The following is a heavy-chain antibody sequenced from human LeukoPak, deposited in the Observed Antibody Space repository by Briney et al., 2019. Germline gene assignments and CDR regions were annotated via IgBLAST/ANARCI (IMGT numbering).Heavy chain of an antibody. J-gene: IGHJ4*02. CDR3: ARPYYYGSGSYSVPAD. V-gene: IGHV3-48*01. CDR2: ISSSSSTI. D-gene: IGHD3-10*01. Sequence: GGSLRLSCAASGFTFCSYSMNWVRQAPGEGLEWVSYISSSSSTIYYADSVKGRFTISRDNAKNSLYLQMNSLRAEDTAVYYCARPYYYGSGSYSVPADWGQGTLVTVSS. CDR1: GFTFCSYS.